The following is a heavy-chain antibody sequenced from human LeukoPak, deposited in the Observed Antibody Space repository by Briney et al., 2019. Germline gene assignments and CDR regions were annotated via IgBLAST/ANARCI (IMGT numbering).Heavy chain of an antibody. CDR1: GFTFGDYA. D-gene: IGHD3-3*01. V-gene: IGHV3-49*04. CDR3: SRRSSYDFFDY. CDR2: IRSKTYGGTT. Sequence: GGSLRLSCTVSGFTFGDYAMGWVRQVPGKGLEYIGFIRSKTYGGTTEYAASVKGRFTISRDDSKSTAYLQMNSLKTEDTGVYYCSRRSSYDFFDYWGQGTLVTVSS. J-gene: IGHJ4*02.